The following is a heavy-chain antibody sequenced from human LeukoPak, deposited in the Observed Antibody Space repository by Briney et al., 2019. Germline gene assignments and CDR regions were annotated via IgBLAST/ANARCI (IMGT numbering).Heavy chain of an antibody. CDR3: ASQSKGTFDY. CDR2: IYYRGST. J-gene: IGHJ4*02. Sequence: PSETLSLTCTVSGGSISSSSYYWDWIRQPPGKGLDWIGSIYYRGSTYYNPSLKSRVTISVDTSKNQFSLKLSSVTAADTAVYYCASQSKGTFDYWGQGTLVTVSS. V-gene: IGHV4-39*07. CDR1: GGSISSSSYY.